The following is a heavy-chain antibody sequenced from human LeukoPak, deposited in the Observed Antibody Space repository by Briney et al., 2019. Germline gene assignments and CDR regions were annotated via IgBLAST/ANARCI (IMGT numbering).Heavy chain of an antibody. J-gene: IGHJ6*02. V-gene: IGHV3-30*18. D-gene: IGHD3-10*01. Sequence: PGGSLRLSCAASGFTFSSYGMHWVRQAPGKGLEWVAVTSYDGSNKYYEDSVKGRFTISRDNSKNTLYLQMNSLRAEDTSVYYCAKEFLYGSGSYHYYYYYGMDVWGQGTTVTVSS. CDR3: AKEFLYGSGSYHYYYYYGMDV. CDR1: GFTFSSYG. CDR2: TSYDGSNK.